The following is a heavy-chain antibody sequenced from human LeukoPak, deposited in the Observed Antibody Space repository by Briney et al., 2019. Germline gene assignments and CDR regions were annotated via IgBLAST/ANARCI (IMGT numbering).Heavy chain of an antibody. V-gene: IGHV3-7*01. CDR2: IQQDGSEK. Sequence: GGSLRLSCAASGFTFNTYTLNWVRQAPGKGLEWVAKIQQDGSEKYYVDSVKGRFTISRDNAKNSLYLQMNSLRAEDTAVYYCARLWNYYDSSGYYYLGGAFDIWGQGTMVTVSS. J-gene: IGHJ3*02. CDR3: ARLWNYYDSSGYYYLGGAFDI. CDR1: GFTFNTYT. D-gene: IGHD3-22*01.